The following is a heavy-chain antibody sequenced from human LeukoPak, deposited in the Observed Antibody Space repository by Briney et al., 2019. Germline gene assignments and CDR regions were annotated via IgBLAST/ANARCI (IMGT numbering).Heavy chain of an antibody. J-gene: IGHJ6*02. CDR3: ANHKKAADLKYYYDSSGYYIYYYYYGMDV. D-gene: IGHD3-22*01. CDR1: EFTVSINH. V-gene: IGHV3-66*01. CDR2: IYDSGEA. Sequence: PGGSLRLSCAASEFTVSINHMTWVRQAPGKGLEWVSFIYDSGEAYYADSVKGRFTISRDNSKNTLYLQMNSLRAEDTAVYYCANHKKAADLKYYYDSSGYYIYYYYYGMDVWGQGTTVTVSS.